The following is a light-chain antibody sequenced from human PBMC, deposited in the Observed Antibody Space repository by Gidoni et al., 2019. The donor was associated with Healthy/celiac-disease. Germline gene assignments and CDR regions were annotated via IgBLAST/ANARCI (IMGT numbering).Light chain of an antibody. J-gene: IGKJ2*01. CDR3: QQSYSTPGYT. Sequence: DIQMTQSPSSRSASVGDRVTITCRESQSISSYLNWYQQKPGKAPKLLIYAASSLQSGVPSRFSGSGSGTDFTLTISSLQPEDFATYYCQQSYSTPGYTFGQGTKLEIK. CDR2: AAS. V-gene: IGKV1-39*01. CDR1: QSISSY.